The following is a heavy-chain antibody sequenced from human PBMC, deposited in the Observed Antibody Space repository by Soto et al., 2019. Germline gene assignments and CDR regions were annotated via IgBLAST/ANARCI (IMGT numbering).Heavy chain of an antibody. J-gene: IGHJ4*02. CDR1: GYTFTDLY. D-gene: IGHD3-10*01. Sequence: QVQLVQSGAELKKPGASVRVSCKPSGYTFTDLYIHWVRQAPGQGLEWMGWVDPRSGDRRNTQKFQGRVTMSRDTSTSTVYIELNSLTSDDTAVYYCAIDNYGPLDYWGQGTLVTVSS. V-gene: IGHV1-2*02. CDR3: AIDNYGPLDY. CDR2: VDPRSGDR.